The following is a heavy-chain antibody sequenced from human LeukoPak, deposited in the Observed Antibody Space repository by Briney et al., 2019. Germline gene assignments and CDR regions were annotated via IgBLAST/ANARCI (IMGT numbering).Heavy chain of an antibody. J-gene: IGHJ4*02. CDR2: IKQDGSEK. CDR1: GFTFSSYL. Sequence: GGSLRLSCAASGFTFSSYLMSWVRQAPGKGLEWVANIKQDGSEKDYVDSVKGRFTISRDNAKNTLYLQINSLRVEDTAVYYCARDEDLDTALIKRGFDYWGQGTLVTVSS. CDR3: ARDEDLDTALIKRGFDY. V-gene: IGHV3-7*01. D-gene: IGHD5-18*01.